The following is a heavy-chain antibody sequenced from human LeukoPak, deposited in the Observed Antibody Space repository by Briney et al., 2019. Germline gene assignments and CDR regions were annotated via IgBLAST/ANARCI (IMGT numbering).Heavy chain of an antibody. CDR1: GYTFTSYG. D-gene: IGHD3-9*01. CDR2: ISAYNGNT. CDR3: ARVGQYYDILTGYFDY. J-gene: IGHJ4*02. V-gene: IGHV1-18*04. Sequence: GASVKVSCKASGYTFTSYGISWVRQAPGQGLEWMGWISAYNGNTNYAQKLQGRVTMNTDTSTSTAYMELRSLRSDDTAVYYCARVGQYYDILTGYFDYWGQGTLVTVSS.